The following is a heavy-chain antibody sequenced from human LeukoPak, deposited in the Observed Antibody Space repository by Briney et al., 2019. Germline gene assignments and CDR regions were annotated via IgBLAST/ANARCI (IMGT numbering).Heavy chain of an antibody. CDR2: INPNSGGT. Sequence: VKVSCKASGYTFTGYYMHWVRQAPGQGLEWMGWINPNSGGTNYAQKFQGRVTMTRDTSISTAYMELSRLRSDDTAVYYCARDGDSYYYDSSGYPGIDCWGQGTLVTVSS. D-gene: IGHD3-22*01. J-gene: IGHJ4*02. CDR1: GYTFTGYY. V-gene: IGHV1-2*02. CDR3: ARDGDSYYYDSSGYPGIDC.